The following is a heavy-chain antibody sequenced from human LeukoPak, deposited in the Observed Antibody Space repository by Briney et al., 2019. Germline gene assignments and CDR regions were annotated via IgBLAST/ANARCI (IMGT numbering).Heavy chain of an antibody. V-gene: IGHV3-30-3*01. CDR2: ISYDGTNK. Sequence: GRSLRLSCAASGFTFSTYTMHWVRQAPGKGLEWVAVISYDGTNKYYAESVKGRFTISRDNSKNTLYLQMNSLSPEDTAVYYCARDAYGDYCFDYWGQGTLVTVSS. CDR3: ARDAYGDYCFDY. CDR1: GFTFSTYT. J-gene: IGHJ4*02. D-gene: IGHD4-17*01.